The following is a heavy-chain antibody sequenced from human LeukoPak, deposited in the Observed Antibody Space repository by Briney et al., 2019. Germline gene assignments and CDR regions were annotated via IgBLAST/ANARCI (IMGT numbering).Heavy chain of an antibody. D-gene: IGHD6-6*01. J-gene: IGHJ4*02. CDR3: ARDPRPARPEAFVD. Sequence: ASVKPTCKASGYTFTGYYMHWVRQAPGQGLEWMGWINPNSGGTNYAQKFQGRVTMTRDTSISTAYMELSRLRSDDTAVYYCARDPRPARPEAFVDWGQGTRVTVSS. V-gene: IGHV1-2*02. CDR2: INPNSGGT. CDR1: GYTFTGYY.